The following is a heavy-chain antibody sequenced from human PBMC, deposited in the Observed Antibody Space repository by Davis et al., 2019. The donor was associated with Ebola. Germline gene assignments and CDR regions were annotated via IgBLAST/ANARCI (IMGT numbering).Heavy chain of an antibody. D-gene: IGHD5-18*01. CDR3: ARDGGGYRYGYYYYGMDV. V-gene: IGHV4-34*01. CDR2: INHSGST. CDR1: GFTVSSNY. Sequence: ESLKISCAASGFTVSSNYMSWVRQPPGKGLEWIGEINHSGSTNYNPSLKSRVTISVDTSKNQFSLKLSSVTAADTAVYYCARDGGGYRYGYYYYGMDVWGQGTTVTVSS. J-gene: IGHJ6*02.